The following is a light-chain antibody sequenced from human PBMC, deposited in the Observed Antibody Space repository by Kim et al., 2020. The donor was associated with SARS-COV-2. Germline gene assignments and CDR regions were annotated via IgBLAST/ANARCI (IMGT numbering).Light chain of an antibody. CDR2: GAS. V-gene: IGKV3-20*01. J-gene: IGKJ5*01. CDR1: QSVGSTY. Sequence: EIVLTQSPGTLSLSPGERATLSCRASQSVGSTYLSWYQQKPGQAPRLLIYGASSRATGIPDSCSGSASGTDFTLTISRLEPEDFAVYYCQQYGRPAITFGQGTRLEIK. CDR3: QQYGRPAIT.